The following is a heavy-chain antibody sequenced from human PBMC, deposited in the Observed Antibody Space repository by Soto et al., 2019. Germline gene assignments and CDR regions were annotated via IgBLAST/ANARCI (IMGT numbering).Heavy chain of an antibody. J-gene: IGHJ4*02. CDR3: ARGRDGYNLAALGTVYFDY. Sequence: PSETLSLTCTVSGGSISSGDYYWSWIRQPPGKGLEWIGYIYYSGNTYYNLSLKSRITISVDTSKNQFSLKLSSVTAADTAVYYCARGRDGYNLAALGTVYFDYWGQGTLVTVSS. CDR1: GGSISSGDYY. D-gene: IGHD5-12*01. CDR2: IYYSGNT. V-gene: IGHV4-30-4*01.